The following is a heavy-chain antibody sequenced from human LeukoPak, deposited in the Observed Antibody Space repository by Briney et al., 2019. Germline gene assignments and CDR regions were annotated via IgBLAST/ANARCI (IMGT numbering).Heavy chain of an antibody. V-gene: IGHV4-34*08. CDR3: AHSSERAFDC. J-gene: IGHJ4*02. Sequence: GSLRLSCAASGFTFSSYWMSWVRQPPGKGLEWIGEINHSGSTNYNPSLKSRVTISVDTSKNQFSLKLSSVTAADTAVYYCAHSSERAFDCWGQGTLVTVSS. CDR2: INHSGST. CDR1: GFTFSSYW.